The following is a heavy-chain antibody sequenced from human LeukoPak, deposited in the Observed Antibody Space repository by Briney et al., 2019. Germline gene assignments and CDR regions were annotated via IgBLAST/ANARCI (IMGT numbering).Heavy chain of an antibody. V-gene: IGHV4-34*01. Sequence: RPSETLSLTCAVYGGSFSGYYWSWIRQPPGKGLEWIGEINHSGSTNYNPSLKSRVTISVDTSKNQFSLKLSSVTAADTAVYYCARGSGIAAAGPDYWGQGTLVTVSS. CDR2: INHSGST. J-gene: IGHJ4*02. CDR1: GGSFSGYY. CDR3: ARGSGIAAAGPDY. D-gene: IGHD6-13*01.